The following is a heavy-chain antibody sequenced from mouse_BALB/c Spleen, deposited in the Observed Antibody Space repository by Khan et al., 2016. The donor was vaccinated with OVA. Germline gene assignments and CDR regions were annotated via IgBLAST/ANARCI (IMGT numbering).Heavy chain of an antibody. D-gene: IGHD2-14*01. Sequence: QIQLVQSGPELKKPGETVRISCKASGYTFTTAGIQWVQKMPGKGLKWIGWINTHSGVPKYAEDFKGRFAFSLEISVNTAYLQITNLKNEDTAKDFCARGGAAYYRNDGVAMEYWGQGTSVTVSS. CDR1: GYTFTTAG. V-gene: IGHV9-4*02. J-gene: IGHJ4*01. CDR2: INTHSGVP. CDR3: ARGGAAYYRNDGVAMEY.